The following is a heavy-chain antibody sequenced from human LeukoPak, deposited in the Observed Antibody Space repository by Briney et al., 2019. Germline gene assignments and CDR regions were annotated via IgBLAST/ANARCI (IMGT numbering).Heavy chain of an antibody. CDR1: GFIFSSYE. Sequence: GGSLRLSCAASGFIFSSYEINWVGQAPGKGLNGFSYIGSSGYTVNYADSVKGRFTISRDNTKNSLFLQMDSLRAEDTAIYYCVSPPFYFDTSNYYVGYWGQGTLVTVSS. V-gene: IGHV3-48*03. D-gene: IGHD3-22*01. CDR3: VSPPFYFDTSNYYVGY. CDR2: IGSSGYTV. J-gene: IGHJ4*02.